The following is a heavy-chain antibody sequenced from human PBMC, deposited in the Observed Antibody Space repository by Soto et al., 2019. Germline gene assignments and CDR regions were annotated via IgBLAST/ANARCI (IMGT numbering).Heavy chain of an antibody. V-gene: IGHV3-23*01. Sequence: EVQLLESGGGLVQLGGSLRLSCAASGFTFSSYAMSWVRQAPGKGLEWVSAISGSGGSTYYADSVKGRFTISRDNSKNTLYLQMNSLRAEDTAVYYCANKGRGYSYGPDYWGQGTLVTVSS. J-gene: IGHJ4*02. CDR3: ANKGRGYSYGPDY. CDR1: GFTFSSYA. CDR2: ISGSGGST. D-gene: IGHD5-18*01.